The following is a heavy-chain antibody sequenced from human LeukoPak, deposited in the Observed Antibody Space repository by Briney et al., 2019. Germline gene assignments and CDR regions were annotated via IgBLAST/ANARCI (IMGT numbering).Heavy chain of an antibody. Sequence: SETLSLTCTVSGGSISRSYWSWMRQPAGRGPEWIGRIYGSGTITYNPSLESRVTMSVDTSKNQFSLKLRSVTAADTAVYYCARDSGTTGEVKFDPWGQGILVTVSS. CDR2: IYGSGTI. CDR1: GGSISRSY. V-gene: IGHV4-4*07. D-gene: IGHD3-10*01. CDR3: ARDSGTTGEVKFDP. J-gene: IGHJ5*02.